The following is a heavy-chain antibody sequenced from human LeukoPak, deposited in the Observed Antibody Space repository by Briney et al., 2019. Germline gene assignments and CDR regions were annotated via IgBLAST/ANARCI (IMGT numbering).Heavy chain of an antibody. CDR3: AKGSSGYFFDL. V-gene: IGHV3-23*01. Sequence: PGGSLRLSCATSGFPFSDFSMSWVRQAPGKGLEWISTTNSGGTSTYYAESVKGRFTISRDNSKNTLFLQMNSLRAEDTALYYCAKGSSGYFFDLWGQGTLVTVSS. D-gene: IGHD3-22*01. J-gene: IGHJ4*02. CDR2: TNSGGTST. CDR1: GFPFSDFS.